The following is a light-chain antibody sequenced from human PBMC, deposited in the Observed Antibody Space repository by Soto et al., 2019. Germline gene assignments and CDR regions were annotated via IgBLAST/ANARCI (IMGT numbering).Light chain of an antibody. CDR1: QSVSGF. V-gene: IGKV3-15*01. CDR3: QLYNKWPHT. Sequence: IRLSLSPATVSLNPREIATLSCRASQSVSGFLAWYQQKPGQAPRLLIYGASTRATGIPARFSGSGSGTEFTLTISSLQSEDIAVYYCQLYNKWPHTFGQGTILDIK. J-gene: IGKJ2*01. CDR2: GAS.